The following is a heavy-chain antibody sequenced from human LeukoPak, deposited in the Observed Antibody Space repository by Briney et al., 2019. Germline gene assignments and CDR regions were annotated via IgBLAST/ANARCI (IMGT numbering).Heavy chain of an antibody. CDR3: ARENGRGVISPYFDY. CDR2: ISAYNGNT. Sequence: GASVKVSCKASGYTFTSYGISWVRQAPGQGLEWMGWISAYNGNTNYAQKLQGRVTMTTDTSTSTAYMELRSLRSDDTAVYYCARENGRGVISPYFDYWGQGTLVTVSS. D-gene: IGHD3-10*01. CDR1: GYTFTSYG. J-gene: IGHJ4*02. V-gene: IGHV1-18*01.